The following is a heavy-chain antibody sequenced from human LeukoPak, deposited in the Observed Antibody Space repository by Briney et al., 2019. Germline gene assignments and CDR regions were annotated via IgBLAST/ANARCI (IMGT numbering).Heavy chain of an antibody. CDR3: ARDYSNYFSYVDP. CDR1: GGSISSSSYY. V-gene: IGHV4-39*01. J-gene: IGHJ5*02. Sequence: PSETLSLTCTVSGGSISSSSYYWGWIRQPPGKGLEWIGSIYYSGSTYYNPSLKSRVTISVDTSKNQFSLKLSSVTAADTAVCYCARDYSNYFSYVDPWGQGTLVTVSS. D-gene: IGHD4-11*01. CDR2: IYYSGST.